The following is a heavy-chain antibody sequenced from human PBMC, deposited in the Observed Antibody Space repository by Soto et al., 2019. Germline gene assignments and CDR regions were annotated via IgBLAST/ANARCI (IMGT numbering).Heavy chain of an antibody. CDR3: ARGVNCSGGSCRFDY. Sequence: SETLCLTCAVYGGSFSGYYWSWIRQPPGKGLEWIGEINHSGSTNYNPSLKSRVTISVDTSKNQFSLKLSSVTAADTAVYYCARGVNCSGGSCRFDYWGQGTLVXVSS. J-gene: IGHJ4*02. CDR1: GGSFSGYY. V-gene: IGHV4-34*01. D-gene: IGHD2-15*01. CDR2: INHSGST.